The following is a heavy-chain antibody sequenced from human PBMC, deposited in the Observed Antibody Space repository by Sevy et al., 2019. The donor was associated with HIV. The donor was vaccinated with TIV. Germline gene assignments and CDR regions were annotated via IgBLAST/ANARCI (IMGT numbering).Heavy chain of an antibody. V-gene: IGHV3-7*01. CDR2: INQGGSEK. Sequence: GGSLRLSCAASGFTFSAYWMHWVRQAPGKGLEWVANINQGGSEKYYVDSVKGRFTISRDNAKNSLFLQMKSLRAEDTAVYYCARALAAAASSWGQGALVTVSS. CDR3: ARALAAAASS. J-gene: IGHJ5*02. CDR1: GFTFSAYW. D-gene: IGHD6-13*01.